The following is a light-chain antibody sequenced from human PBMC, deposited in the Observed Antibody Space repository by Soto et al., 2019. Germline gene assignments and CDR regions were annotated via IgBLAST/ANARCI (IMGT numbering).Light chain of an antibody. CDR1: QSVSSNY. J-gene: IGKJ4*01. CDR2: DAS. Sequence: EIVLTQSPDILSLSPGERATLSCRASQSVSSNYFVWFQQKPGQAPRLVIYDASTRATGIPDRFCGSGSWTDFTLTISGLEPEDFAVYYCYQFGKAPLTFGGGTKVEIK. V-gene: IGKV3-20*01. CDR3: YQFGKAPLT.